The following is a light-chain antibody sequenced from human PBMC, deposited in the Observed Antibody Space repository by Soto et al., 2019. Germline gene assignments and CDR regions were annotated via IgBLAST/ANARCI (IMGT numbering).Light chain of an antibody. CDR1: QSVSGS. Sequence: EVVLTQSPATLSVSPGESATLSCRASQSVSGSVAWYLQKPGQAPRLLIYTTSNRATGVPARFSGSGFGTEFTLTISSLQSEDFAVYYCQQYYQWPRTFGQGTKVEIK. V-gene: IGKV3-15*01. CDR3: QQYYQWPRT. CDR2: TTS. J-gene: IGKJ1*01.